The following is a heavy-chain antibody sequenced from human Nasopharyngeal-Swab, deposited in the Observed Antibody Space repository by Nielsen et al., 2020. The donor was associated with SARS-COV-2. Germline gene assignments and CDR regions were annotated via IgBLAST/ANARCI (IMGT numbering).Heavy chain of an antibody. CDR3: ARVGRTLTTRKKVYYYYYYMDV. D-gene: IGHD1-1*01. CDR2: INPSGGST. J-gene: IGHJ6*03. Sequence: ASVKVSCKASGYTFTSYYMHWVRQAPGQGLEWMGIINPSGGSTSYAQKFQGRVTMTRDTSTSTVYMELSSLRSEDTAVYYCARVGRTLTTRKKVYYYYYYMDVWGKGTTVTVSS. CDR1: GYTFTSYY. V-gene: IGHV1-46*01.